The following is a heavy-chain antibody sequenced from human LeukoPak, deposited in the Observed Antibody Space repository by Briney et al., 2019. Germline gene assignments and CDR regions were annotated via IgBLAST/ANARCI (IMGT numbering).Heavy chain of an antibody. CDR2: FDPEDGET. Sequence: GASVKVSCKVSGYTLTELSMHWVRQAPGKGLEWMGGFDPEDGETIYAQKFQGRVTMTEDTSTDTAYMELSSLRSGDTAVYYCATAYSSGWLTFDYWGQGTLVTVSS. J-gene: IGHJ4*02. V-gene: IGHV1-24*01. CDR1: GYTLTELS. CDR3: ATAYSSGWLTFDY. D-gene: IGHD6-19*01.